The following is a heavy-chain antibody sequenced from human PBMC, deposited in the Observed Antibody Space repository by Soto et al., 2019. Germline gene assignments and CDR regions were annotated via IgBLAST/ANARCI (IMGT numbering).Heavy chain of an antibody. CDR2: IWYDGSNI. J-gene: IGHJ4*02. CDR1: GNTISRYG. V-gene: IGHV3-33*01. D-gene: IGHD6-19*01. CDR3: ARLREHWLVGYYFDY. Sequence: GRSLRLSCAACGNTISRYGMTWVRQAPGRGLEWVAVIWYDGSNIYYADSVKGRFTISRDNSKDTLDLQMNSLRAEDTAVYYCARLREHWLVGYYFDYCGQGTLVTVSS.